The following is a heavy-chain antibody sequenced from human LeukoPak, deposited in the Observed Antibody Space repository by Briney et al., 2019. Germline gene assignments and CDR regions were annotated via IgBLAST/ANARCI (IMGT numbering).Heavy chain of an antibody. J-gene: IGHJ3*02. CDR2: ISWNSGSI. CDR1: GFTFDDYA. D-gene: IGHD3-22*01. Sequence: PGGSLRLSCAASGFTFDDYAMHWVRQAPGKGLEWVSGISWNSGSIGYADSVKGRFTISRDNAKNSLYLQMNSLRAEDMALYYCAKGILLLVGITMIVVVITQFAFDIWGQGTMVTVSS. V-gene: IGHV3-9*03. CDR3: AKGILLLVGITMIVVVITQFAFDI.